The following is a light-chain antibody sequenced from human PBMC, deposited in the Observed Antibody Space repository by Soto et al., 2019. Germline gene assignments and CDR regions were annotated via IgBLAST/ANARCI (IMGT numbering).Light chain of an antibody. CDR2: EGS. CDR1: SSDVGSYNL. Sequence: QAVVTQPASVSGSPGQSITISCTGTSSDVGSYNLVSWYQQHPGKAPKLMIYEGSKRPSGVSNRFSGSKSGNTASLTISGLQAEDEADYYCCSYAGDVVFGGGTKLTVL. CDR3: CSYAGDVV. V-gene: IGLV2-23*01. J-gene: IGLJ2*01.